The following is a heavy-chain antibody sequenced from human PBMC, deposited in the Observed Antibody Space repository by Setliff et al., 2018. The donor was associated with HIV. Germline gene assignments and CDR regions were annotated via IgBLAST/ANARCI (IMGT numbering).Heavy chain of an antibody. CDR3: ARSEAAMVESFDY. D-gene: IGHD5-18*01. V-gene: IGHV5-51*01. CDR2: IYPGDSDT. CDR1: GYSFTSYW. J-gene: IGHJ4*02. Sequence: PGESLKISCKGSGYSFTSYWIGRVRQMPGKGLEWMGIIYPGDSDTRYSPSFQGQVTISADKSISTAYPQWSSLKASDTAMYYCARSEAAMVESFDYWGQGTLVTVSS.